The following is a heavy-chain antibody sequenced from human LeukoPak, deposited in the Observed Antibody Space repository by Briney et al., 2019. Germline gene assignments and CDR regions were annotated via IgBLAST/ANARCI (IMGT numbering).Heavy chain of an antibody. Sequence: GGSLRLSCAASGFTFSSYGMSWVRQAPGKGLEWVSVIYSGGSTYYADSVKGRFTISRDNSKNTLYLQMNSLRAEDTAVYYCAANIAARHFLSDYWGQGTLVTVSS. J-gene: IGHJ4*02. CDR3: AANIAARHFLSDY. D-gene: IGHD6-6*01. CDR2: IYSGGST. V-gene: IGHV3-66*01. CDR1: GFTFSSYG.